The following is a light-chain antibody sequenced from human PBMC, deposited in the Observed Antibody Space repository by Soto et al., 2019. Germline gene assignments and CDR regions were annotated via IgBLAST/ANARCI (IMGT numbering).Light chain of an antibody. CDR3: QQRYSTPPS. CDR2: AAS. Sequence: DIQMTQSPSSLSASVGDRVTITCRASQSISSYLNWYQQKPGKAPKLLIYAASSLQSGVPSRFSGSGSGTDFTLTIRSLQAEEFATYYCQQRYSTPPSFGQGTKLEIK. CDR1: QSISSY. J-gene: IGKJ2*01. V-gene: IGKV1-39*01.